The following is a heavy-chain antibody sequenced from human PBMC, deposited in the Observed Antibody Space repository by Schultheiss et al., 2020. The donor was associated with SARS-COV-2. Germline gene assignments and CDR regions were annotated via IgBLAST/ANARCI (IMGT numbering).Heavy chain of an antibody. CDR2: ISGSGGST. CDR1: GFTFSSYA. D-gene: IGHD3-3*01. V-gene: IGHV3-23*01. Sequence: GESLKISCAASGFTFSSYAMSWVRQAPGKGLEWVSAISGSGGSTYYADSVKGRFTISRDNSKNTLYLQMNSLRAEDTAVYYCAKWKGLEWSKARGAGYWGQGTLVTVSS. CDR3: AKWKGLEWSKARGAGY. J-gene: IGHJ4*02.